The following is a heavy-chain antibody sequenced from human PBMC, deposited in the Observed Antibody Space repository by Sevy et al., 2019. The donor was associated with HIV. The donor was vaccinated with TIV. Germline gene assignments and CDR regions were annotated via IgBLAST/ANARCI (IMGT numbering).Heavy chain of an antibody. CDR2: FYYSGST. CDR1: XGSITSSSYY. J-gene: IGHJ4*02. D-gene: IGHD6-19*01. CDR3: AXGGSGWSILPYYFDY. Sequence: SETLSLTCTVSXGSITSSSYYWGWIRQPPGKGLEWIGNFYYSGSTYYNPSLKSRVTISVDTSKNQFSLKLSSVTAADTAVXYCAXGGSGWSILPYYFDYWGQGTLVTVSS. V-gene: IGHV4-39*01.